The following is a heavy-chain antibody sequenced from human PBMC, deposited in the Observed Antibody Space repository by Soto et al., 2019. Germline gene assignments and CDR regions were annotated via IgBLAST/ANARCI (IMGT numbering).Heavy chain of an antibody. CDR3: SRGMYSVDETSALFFDY. CDR1: GFTFGGYA. J-gene: IGHJ4*02. Sequence: QAGGSLRLSCSASGFTFGGYAMSWFRQAPGKGLEWVGFIRSRAYSRTTEYATSVIGRFTISRDDSNGIAYMQINSLITADTAMYYCSRGMYSVDETSALFFDYWGLGTLVTVSS. CDR2: IRSRAYSRTT. V-gene: IGHV3-49*03. D-gene: IGHD5-12*01.